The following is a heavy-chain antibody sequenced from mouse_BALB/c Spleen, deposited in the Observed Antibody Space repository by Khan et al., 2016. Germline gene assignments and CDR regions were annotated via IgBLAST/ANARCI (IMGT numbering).Heavy chain of an antibody. J-gene: IGHJ1*01. D-gene: IGHD2-3*01. V-gene: IGHV11-2*02. CDR3: MRYDGYYSYFDV. Sequence: EVQLLETGGGLVQPGGSRGLSCEGSGFTFSGFWMSWVRQTPGKTLEWIGDINSDGSAINYAPSIKDRFTIFRDNDKSTLYLQMSNVRSEDTATYFCMRYDGYYSYFDVWGAGTTVTVSS. CDR2: INSDGSAI. CDR1: GFTFSGFW.